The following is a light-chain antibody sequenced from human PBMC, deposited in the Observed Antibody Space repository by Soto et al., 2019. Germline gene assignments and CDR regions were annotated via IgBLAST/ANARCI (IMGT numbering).Light chain of an antibody. CDR2: DNN. CDR1: SSNIGNNY. Sequence: QSVLTQPPSVSAAPGQKVTISCSGSSSNIGNNYVSWYQQLPGTAPKLLIYDNNNRPSGIPDRFSGSKSGTSATLGITGLQTGDEADYYCGTLDSSLNDVVFGGGTKVTVL. CDR3: GTLDSSLNDVV. J-gene: IGLJ2*01. V-gene: IGLV1-51*01.